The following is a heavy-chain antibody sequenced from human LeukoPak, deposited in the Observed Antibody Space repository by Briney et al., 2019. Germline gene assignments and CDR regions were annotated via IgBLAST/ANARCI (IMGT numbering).Heavy chain of an antibody. V-gene: IGHV4-59*01. D-gene: IGHD4-17*01. CDR1: GGSISSYY. CDR3: ARRDYGDYSFPNDY. Sequence: SETLSLTCTVSGGSISSYYWSWIRQPPGKGLEWIGYIYYSGSTNYNPSLKSRVTISVDTSKNQFSLKLSSVTAADTAVYYCARRDYGDYSFPNDYWGQGTLVTVSS. CDR2: IYYSGST. J-gene: IGHJ4*02.